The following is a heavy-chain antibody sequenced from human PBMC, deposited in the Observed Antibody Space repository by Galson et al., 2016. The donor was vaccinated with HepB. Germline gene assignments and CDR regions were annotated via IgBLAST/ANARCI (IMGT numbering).Heavy chain of an antibody. CDR2: ISYDGSNK. J-gene: IGHJ4*02. CDR3: AKALKDYYHSSGFFDY. D-gene: IGHD3-22*01. CDR1: GFSFRSYG. V-gene: IGHV3-30*18. Sequence: SLRLSCAASGFSFRSYGMHWVRQAPGKGLEWVAVISYDGSNKFYSDSVKGRVTISRDNSKNTLSLQINSLRVEDTAVYFCAKALKDYYHSSGFFDYWGQGTLVGGSS.